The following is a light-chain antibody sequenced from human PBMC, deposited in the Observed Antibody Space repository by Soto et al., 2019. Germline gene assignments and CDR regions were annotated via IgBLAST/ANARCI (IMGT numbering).Light chain of an antibody. V-gene: IGKV3-20*01. CDR1: QSVSSSY. J-gene: IGKJ2*01. Sequence: EIVLTQSPGTLSLSPGERATLSCRASQSVSSSYLAWYQKKPGQAPRLIIYGSTSRATGIPNMFSSSSATTDFPLTISRQDPEDFTVYYCQQYGSPPYTFGQGTKLEIK. CDR2: GST. CDR3: QQYGSPPYT.